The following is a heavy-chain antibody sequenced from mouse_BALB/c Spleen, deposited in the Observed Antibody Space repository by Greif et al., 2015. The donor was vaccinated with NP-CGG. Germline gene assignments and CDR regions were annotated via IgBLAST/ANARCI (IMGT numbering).Heavy chain of an antibody. J-gene: IGHJ2*01. Sequence: DVKLVESGGGLVQPGGSLRLSCATSRFTFTDYYMSWVRQPPGKALEWLGFIRNKANGYTTEYSASVKGRFTISRDNSQSILYLQMNTLRAEDSATYYCAREYGNYFDYWGQGTTLTVSS. D-gene: IGHD2-10*02. V-gene: IGHV7-3*02. CDR1: RFTFTDYY. CDR2: IRNKANGYTT. CDR3: AREYGNYFDY.